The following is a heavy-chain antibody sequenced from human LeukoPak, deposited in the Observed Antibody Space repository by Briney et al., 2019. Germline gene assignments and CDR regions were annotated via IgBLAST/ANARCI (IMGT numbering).Heavy chain of an antibody. J-gene: IGHJ5*01. D-gene: IGHD1-7*01. Sequence: GGSLRLSCAASGFTFNNYAMTWVRQAPGKGLEWVSVISGSGDNTYHADSVKGRFSISRDNSKSTLYLQMNSLRVEDTAVYYCAKIRATNAAGTLGRLESWGQGTLVTVSS. CDR3: AKIRATNAAGTLGRLES. V-gene: IGHV3-23*01. CDR1: GFTFNNYA. CDR2: ISGSGDNT.